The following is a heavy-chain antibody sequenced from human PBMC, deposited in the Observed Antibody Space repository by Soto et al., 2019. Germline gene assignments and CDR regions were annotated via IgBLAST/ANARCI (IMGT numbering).Heavy chain of an antibody. V-gene: IGHV2-5*01. J-gene: IGHJ3*02. CDR1: GFSISSSGVG. Sequence: QITLKESGPTLVKPTQTLTLTCTFSGFSISSSGVGVGWIRQPPGKALEWLALIYRNDDQRYSASLRSRLTITKDTSKNQVVLTLTNMDPVDTVTYYCAYRRSFWSGGHEGFDIWGQGTMVAVSP. D-gene: IGHD3-3*01. CDR3: AYRRSFWSGGHEGFDI. CDR2: IYRNDDQ.